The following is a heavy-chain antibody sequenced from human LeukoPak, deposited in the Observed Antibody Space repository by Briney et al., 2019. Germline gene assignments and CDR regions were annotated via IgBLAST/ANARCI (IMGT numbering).Heavy chain of an antibody. CDR3: ARGRGSVRDFPRNYYFDY. CDR2: IYYSGST. J-gene: IGHJ4*02. CDR1: GVSISSYY. Sequence: SETLSLTCTVSGVSISSYYWSWIRQPPGKGLEWIGYIYYSGSTNYNPSLKSRVTISVDTSKNQFSLKLSSVTAADTAVYYCARGRGSVRDFPRNYYFDYWGQGTLVTVSS. D-gene: IGHD3-10*02. V-gene: IGHV4-59*01.